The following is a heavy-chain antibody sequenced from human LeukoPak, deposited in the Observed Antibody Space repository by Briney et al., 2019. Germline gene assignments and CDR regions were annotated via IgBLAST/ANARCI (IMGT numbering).Heavy chain of an antibody. CDR2: IWSDGNNK. Sequence: GGSLRLSCAASGFTFSNYGMHWVRQAPGKGLEWVSVIWSDGNNKFYVDSVKGRFTIFRDNSKNTLDLQLNSLRAEDTAMYYCARDIYCTNTVCYFDSWGQGTLVTVSS. V-gene: IGHV3-33*01. CDR3: ARDIYCTNTVCYFDS. CDR1: GFTFSNYG. D-gene: IGHD2-8*01. J-gene: IGHJ4*02.